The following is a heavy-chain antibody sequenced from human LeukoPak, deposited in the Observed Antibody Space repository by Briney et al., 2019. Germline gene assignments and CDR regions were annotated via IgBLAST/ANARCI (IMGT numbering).Heavy chain of an antibody. Sequence: PGGSLRLSCAASGFTFSSYEMNWVRQAPGKGLEWVSYISSSGSTIYYADSVKGRFTISRDNAKNSLYLQINSLRAEDTAVYYCARGGLDTAMGSMTFGYWGQGTLVTVSS. V-gene: IGHV3-48*03. D-gene: IGHD5-18*01. CDR2: ISSSGSTI. CDR3: ARGGLDTAMGSMTFGY. J-gene: IGHJ4*02. CDR1: GFTFSSYE.